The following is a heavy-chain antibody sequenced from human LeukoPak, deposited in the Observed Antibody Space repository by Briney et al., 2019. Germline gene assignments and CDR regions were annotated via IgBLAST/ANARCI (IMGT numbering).Heavy chain of an antibody. CDR3: ASGAPLYSGSYRGHFDY. CDR2: ISYDGSNK. Sequence: GGSLRLSCAASGFTFSSYAMHWVRQAPGKGLEWVAVISYDGSNKYYADSVKGRFTISRDNSKNTLYLQMNSLRAEDTAVYYCASGAPLYSGSYRGHFDYWGRGTLVTVSS. J-gene: IGHJ4*02. V-gene: IGHV3-30*04. CDR1: GFTFSSYA. D-gene: IGHD1-26*01.